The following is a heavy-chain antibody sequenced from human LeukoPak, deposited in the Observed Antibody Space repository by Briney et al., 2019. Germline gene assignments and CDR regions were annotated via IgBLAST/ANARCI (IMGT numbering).Heavy chain of an antibody. J-gene: IGHJ4*02. D-gene: IGHD3-22*01. CDR1: GGSISSSSYY. V-gene: IGHV4-39*01. CDR3: ARHGSSGLWDY. Sequence: ETLSLTCTVSGGSISSSSYYWGWIRQPPGKGLEWIGSIYYSGSTYYNPSLKSRVTISVDTSKNQFSLKLSSVTAADTAVYYCARHGSSGLWDYWGQGTLVTVSS. CDR2: IYYSGST.